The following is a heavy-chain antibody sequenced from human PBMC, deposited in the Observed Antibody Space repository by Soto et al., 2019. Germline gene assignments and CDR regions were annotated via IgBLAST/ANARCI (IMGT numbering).Heavy chain of an antibody. J-gene: IGHJ4*02. CDR1: GGTFSSYA. D-gene: IGHD5-12*01. CDR2: IIPIFGTA. Sequence: QVQLVQSGAEVKKPGSSVKVSCKASGGTFSSYAISWVRQAPGQGLEWMGGIIPIFGTANYAQKFQGRVTITADESTSTAYMELSSLRSEDTAVYYCARARAEEMATMTYYFDYWGQGTLVTVSS. CDR3: ARARAEEMATMTYYFDY. V-gene: IGHV1-69*12.